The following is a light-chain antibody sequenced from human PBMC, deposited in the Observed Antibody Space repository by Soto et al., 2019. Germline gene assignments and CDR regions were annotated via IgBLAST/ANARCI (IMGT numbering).Light chain of an antibody. CDR1: QSILYRLNNKNF. J-gene: IGKJ2*01. Sequence: DIVMTQSPDSLAVSLGERATINCKSSQSILYRLNNKNFLAWYQQKPGQPPKLLIYWASTRESGVPDRFSGSDSGTDFTLTISSLQAEDVAVYYCHQYYSAPYTFGHGTKLEIK. CDR3: HQYYSAPYT. CDR2: WAS. V-gene: IGKV4-1*01.